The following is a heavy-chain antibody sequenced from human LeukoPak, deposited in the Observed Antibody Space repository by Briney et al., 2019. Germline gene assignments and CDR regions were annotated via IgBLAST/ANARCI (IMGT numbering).Heavy chain of an antibody. D-gene: IGHD3-22*01. CDR3: ARDHPTVIVVANHGFDY. CDR1: GFTFSDYY. CDR2: ISSSGSTI. J-gene: IGHJ4*02. Sequence: GGSLRLSCAASGFTFSDYYMSWIRQAPGKGLEWVSCISSSGSTIYYADSVKGRFTISRDNAKNSLYLQMNSLRAEDTAVYYCARDHPTVIVVANHGFDYWGQGTLVTVSS. V-gene: IGHV3-11*01.